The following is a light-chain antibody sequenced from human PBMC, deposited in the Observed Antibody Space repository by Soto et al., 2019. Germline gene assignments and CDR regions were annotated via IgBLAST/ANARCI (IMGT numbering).Light chain of an antibody. CDR3: QSYDSSLSGWV. CDR1: RSSIGSNT. V-gene: IGLV1-44*01. CDR2: SNN. J-gene: IGLJ3*02. Sequence: QSVLTQPPSASGTPGQRVTISCSGSRSSIGSNTVNWYQHLPGTAPKLLIYSNNHRPSGVPDRFSGSKSGTSASLAITGLQAEDEAEYYCQSYDSSLSGWVFGGGTKLTVL.